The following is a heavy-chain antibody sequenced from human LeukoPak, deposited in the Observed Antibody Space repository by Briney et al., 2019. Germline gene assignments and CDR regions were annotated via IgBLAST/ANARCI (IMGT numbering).Heavy chain of an antibody. CDR1: GFTFSSYA. J-gene: IGHJ4*02. CDR3: AKDRSGYSHFDY. CDR2: ISGSGGST. Sequence: PGGSLRLSCAASGFTFSSYAMSWVRQAPGKGLEWVSAISGSGGSTYYADSVKGRFTISRDNSKDTLYLQMNSLRAEDTAVYYCAKDRSGYSHFDYWGQGTLVTVSS. V-gene: IGHV3-23*01. D-gene: IGHD3-22*01.